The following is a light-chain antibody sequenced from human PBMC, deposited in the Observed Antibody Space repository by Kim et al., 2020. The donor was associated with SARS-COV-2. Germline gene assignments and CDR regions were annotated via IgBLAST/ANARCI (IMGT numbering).Light chain of an antibody. CDR2: GKN. CDR3: NSRDSNDNVV. J-gene: IGLJ2*01. CDR1: SLRSYY. Sequence: SSELTQDPAVSVALGQTVRITCQGDSLRSYYATWYQQKPGQAPILVIYGKNNRLSGIPDRFSGSSPGNTASLTITGTQAGDEADYYCNSRDSNDNVVFGG. V-gene: IGLV3-19*01.